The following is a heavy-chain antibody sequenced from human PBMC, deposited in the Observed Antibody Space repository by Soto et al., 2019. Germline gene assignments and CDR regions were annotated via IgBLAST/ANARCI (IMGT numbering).Heavy chain of an antibody. CDR1: GYTLTELS. CDR2: FDPEDGET. D-gene: IGHD6-13*01. V-gene: IGHV1-24*01. J-gene: IGHJ4*02. Sequence: QVQLVQSGAEVKKPGASVKVSCKVSGYTLTELSMHWVRQAPGKGLEWMGGFDPEDGETIHAPKFQGRVTITEHTSTHPAYMALSSLRSEDTAVYYCATHLGRAAAGTRSGDYWGQGPLVTVSS. CDR3: ATHLGRAAAGTRSGDY.